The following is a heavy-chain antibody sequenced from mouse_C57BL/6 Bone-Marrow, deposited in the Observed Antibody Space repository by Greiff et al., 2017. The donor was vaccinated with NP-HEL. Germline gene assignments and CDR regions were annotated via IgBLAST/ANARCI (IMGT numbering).Heavy chain of an antibody. D-gene: IGHD3-2*02. CDR1: GYSITSGYD. J-gene: IGHJ3*01. V-gene: IGHV3-1*01. CDR2: ISYSGST. Sequence: DVQLQESGPGMVKPSQSLSLTCTVTGYSITSGYDWHWIRHFPGNKLEWMGYISYSGSTNYNPSLKSRISITHDTSKNHFFLKLNSVTTEDTATYYCAREAAQAPWFAYWGQGTLVTVSA. CDR3: AREAAQAPWFAY.